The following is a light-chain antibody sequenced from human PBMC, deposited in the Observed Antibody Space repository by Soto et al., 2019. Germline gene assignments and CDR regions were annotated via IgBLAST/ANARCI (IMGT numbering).Light chain of an antibody. V-gene: IGKV1-39*01. CDR1: QSIISY. J-gene: IGKJ2*01. CDR2: AAS. Sequence: DIQMTQSPSSLSASVGDRVTITCQSSQSIISYLTWYQQKAGKAPQLLIYAASSLQSGVPARFSGSGSGTDFILSISSLQPEDSAIYYWLHSYSSPRTFGQGTKLEI. CDR3: LHSYSSPRT.